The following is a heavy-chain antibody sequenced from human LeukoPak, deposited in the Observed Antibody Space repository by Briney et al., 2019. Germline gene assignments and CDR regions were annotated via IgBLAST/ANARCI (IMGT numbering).Heavy chain of an antibody. V-gene: IGHV3-23*01. D-gene: IGHD6-13*01. CDR3: AKGGYSSSWYAGSWFDP. Sequence: QSGGSLRLSCVVSGFTFSSYAMSWVRQAPGKGLEWVSGISGSGGGTYYADSVKGRFTITRDNSKNTLYLQLNSLRVEDTAVYYCAKGGYSSSWYAGSWFDPWGQGTLVTVSS. J-gene: IGHJ5*02. CDR1: GFTFSSYA. CDR2: ISGSGGGT.